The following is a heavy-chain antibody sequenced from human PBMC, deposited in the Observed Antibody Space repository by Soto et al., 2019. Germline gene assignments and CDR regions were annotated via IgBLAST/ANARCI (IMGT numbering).Heavy chain of an antibody. Sequence: GGSLRLSCAASGFTLDDYTMHWFRQAPGKGLEWVSGVGWNGGDIVYADSVKDRFTVSRDNTKNSLYLEVNSLRAEDTAIYYCAKDRAVVVPVSTSYFHYYGLDVWGQGTTVTVSS. V-gene: IGHV3-9*01. CDR1: GFTLDDYT. CDR2: VGWNGGDI. D-gene: IGHD2-2*01. CDR3: AKDRAVVVPVSTSYFHYYGLDV. J-gene: IGHJ6*02.